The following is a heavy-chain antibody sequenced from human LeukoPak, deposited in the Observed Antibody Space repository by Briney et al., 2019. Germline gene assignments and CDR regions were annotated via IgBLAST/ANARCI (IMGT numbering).Heavy chain of an antibody. CDR3: TRDEGIGGVEY. D-gene: IGHD3-16*01. CDR2: ISAYNGNT. J-gene: IGHJ4*02. CDR1: GYTFTNYG. V-gene: IGHV1-18*01. Sequence: GASVKVSCKASGYTFTNYGISWVRQAPGQGLEWMGWISAYNGNTHYAQNLQGRVTMTTDTSTSTAYMDLRSLTSDDTAMYYCTRDEGIGGVEYWGQGTLVTVSS.